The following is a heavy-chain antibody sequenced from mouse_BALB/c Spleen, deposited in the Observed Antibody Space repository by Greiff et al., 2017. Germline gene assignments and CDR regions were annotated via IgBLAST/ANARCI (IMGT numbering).Heavy chain of an antibody. CDR1: GFTFSSYG. CDR2: ISSGGSYT. D-gene: IGHD1-1*01. J-gene: IGHJ4*01. V-gene: IGHV5-6*01. Sequence: EVNVVESGGDLVKPGGSLKLSCAASGFTFSSYGMSWVRQTPDKRLEWVATISSGGSYTYYPDSVKGRFTISRDNAKNTLYLQMSSLKSEDTAMYYCARQGSRYAMDYWGQGTSVTVSS. CDR3: ARQGSRYAMDY.